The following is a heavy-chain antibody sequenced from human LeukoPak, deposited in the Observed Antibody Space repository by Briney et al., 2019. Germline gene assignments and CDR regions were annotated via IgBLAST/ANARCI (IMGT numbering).Heavy chain of an antibody. CDR3: ARDQSYGSGTDFDY. V-gene: IGHV1-69*13. CDR1: GGTFSSYA. D-gene: IGHD3-10*01. CDR2: IIPIFGTA. J-gene: IGHJ4*02. Sequence: AASVKVSCKASGGTFSSYAISWVRQAPGQGLEWMGGIIPIFGTANYAQKFQGRVTITADESTSTAYMELSSLRSEDTAVYYCARDQSYGSGTDFDYWGQGTLVTVSS.